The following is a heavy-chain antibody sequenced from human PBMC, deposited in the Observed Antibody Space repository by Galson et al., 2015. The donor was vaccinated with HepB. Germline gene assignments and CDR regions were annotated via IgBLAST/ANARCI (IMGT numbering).Heavy chain of an antibody. CDR3: ARDLEEVGQALGGLDS. V-gene: IGHV3-30-3*01. Sequence: SLRLSCAASGFSFSNYAMHWVRQAPGKGLEWVTIISDDGGTIYYADSVKGRFTISRDNSKSTLYVQMNSLRPDDTAVYYCARDLEEVGQALGGLDSWGQGTLVTVSS. CDR1: GFSFSNYA. D-gene: IGHD3-16*01. CDR2: ISDDGGTI. J-gene: IGHJ4*02.